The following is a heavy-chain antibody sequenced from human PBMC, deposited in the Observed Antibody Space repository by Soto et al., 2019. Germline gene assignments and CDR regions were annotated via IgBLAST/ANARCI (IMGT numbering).Heavy chain of an antibody. D-gene: IGHD5-12*01. V-gene: IGHV3-30-3*01. CDR2: ISYDGNNK. J-gene: IGHJ4*02. CDR3: ASDPKRWLQLMGFDY. CDR1: GFTFTNYA. Sequence: QVQLVESGGGVVQPGRSLRLSCAASGFTFTNYAMHWVRQAPGKGLEWVAFISYDGNNKYYADSVKGRFTISRDNSKNPLDLEMNCLRAEDTAVYYCASDPKRWLQLMGFDYWGQGTLVTVSS.